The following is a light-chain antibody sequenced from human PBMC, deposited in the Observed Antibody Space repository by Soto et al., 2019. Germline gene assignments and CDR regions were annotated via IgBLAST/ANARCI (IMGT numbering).Light chain of an antibody. J-gene: IGLJ2*01. CDR3: CSYAGSSSTFV. Sequence: QPVLTQPRSVSGSPGQSVTISCTGSTSDVGGYNYVSWYQHHPGKAPKLIIYDVIQRPSGVPDRFSGSKSGNTASLTISGLQADDEADYYCCSYAGSSSTFVFGGGTKVTVL. CDR2: DVI. V-gene: IGLV2-11*01. CDR1: TSDVGGYNY.